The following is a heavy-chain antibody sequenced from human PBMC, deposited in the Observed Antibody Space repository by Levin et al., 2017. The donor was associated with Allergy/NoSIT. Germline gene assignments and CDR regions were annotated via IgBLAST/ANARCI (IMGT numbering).Heavy chain of an antibody. J-gene: IGHJ3*02. CDR2: IWYDGSNK. D-gene: IGHD6-19*01. V-gene: IGHV3-33*01. Sequence: PGGSLRLSCAASGFTFSSYGMHWVRQAPGKGLEWVAVIWYDGSNKYYADSVKGRFTISRDNSKNTLYLQMNSLRAEDTAVYYCARGSLRWLGPDIWGQGTMVTVSS. CDR3: ARGSLRWLGPDI. CDR1: GFTFSSYG.